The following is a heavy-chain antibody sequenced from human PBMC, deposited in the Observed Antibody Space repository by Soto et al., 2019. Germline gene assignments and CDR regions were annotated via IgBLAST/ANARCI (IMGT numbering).Heavy chain of an antibody. CDR3: ARVGIWGGYSGYDWDY. Sequence: ASVKVSCKASGYTFTSYGSSWVRQAPGQGLEWMGWISAYNGNTNYAQKLQGRVTMTTDTSTSTAYMELRSLRFDDTAVYYCARVGIWGGYSGYDWDYWGQGTLVTAPQ. CDR1: GYTFTSYG. J-gene: IGHJ4*02. D-gene: IGHD5-12*01. V-gene: IGHV1-18*01. CDR2: ISAYNGNT.